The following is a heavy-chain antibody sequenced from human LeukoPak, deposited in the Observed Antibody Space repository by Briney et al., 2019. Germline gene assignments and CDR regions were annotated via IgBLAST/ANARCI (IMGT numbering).Heavy chain of an antibody. CDR1: GGSFSGYY. Sequence: PSETLSLTCAVYGGSFSGYYWSWIRQPPGKGLEWIGEINHSGSTNYNPSLKSRVTISVDTSKNQFSLKLSSVTAADTAVYYCARGERGYSYGKGGYYYGMDVWGQGTTVTVSS. J-gene: IGHJ6*02. CDR3: ARGERGYSYGKGGYYYGMDV. CDR2: INHSGST. D-gene: IGHD5-18*01. V-gene: IGHV4-34*01.